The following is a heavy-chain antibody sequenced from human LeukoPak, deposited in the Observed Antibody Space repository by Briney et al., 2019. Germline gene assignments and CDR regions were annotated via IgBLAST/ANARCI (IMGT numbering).Heavy chain of an antibody. CDR3: ARVGQMADAFDI. D-gene: IGHD2-8*01. J-gene: IGHJ3*02. CDR2: VSSNGGST. V-gene: IGHV3-64*01. Sequence: GGSLRLSCAASGFTFSKHAMHWVLQAPGKGLEYVSAVSSNGGSTYYANSVKGRFTISRDNSKNTLYLQMGSLRAEDMAVYYCARVGQMADAFDIWGQGTMVTVSS. CDR1: GFTFSKHA.